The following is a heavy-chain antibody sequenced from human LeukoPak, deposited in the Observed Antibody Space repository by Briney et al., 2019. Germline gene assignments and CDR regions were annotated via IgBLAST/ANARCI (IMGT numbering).Heavy chain of an antibody. V-gene: IGHV4-4*07. CDR2: IYYTRST. CDR1: GDSFTSYF. D-gene: IGHD4-17*01. CDR3: ARCDFGLRCNWFDP. J-gene: IGHJ5*02. Sequence: PSETLSLTCTVSGDSFTSYFWSWIRQPAGKGLEWIGHIYYTRSTKYNPSLTSRVSMSVDTSKNQFSLKLTSVTAADTAVYYCARCDFGLRCNWFDPWGQGTLVTVSS.